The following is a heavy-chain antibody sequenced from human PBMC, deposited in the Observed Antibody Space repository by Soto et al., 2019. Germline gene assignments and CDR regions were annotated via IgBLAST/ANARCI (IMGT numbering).Heavy chain of an antibody. J-gene: IGHJ5*02. Sequence: QVQLMQSRPEVKTPGASVKLSCKASGYTFSSYVITWVRQAPGQGLEWMGWISSFNYNTNYAQKFQGRVTMTTDTSTNTAYMELRSLRSDDTAVYYCARGGRRLGWFDPWGQGTLVTVSS. CDR3: ARGGRRLGWFDP. CDR2: ISSFNYNT. V-gene: IGHV1-18*01. D-gene: IGHD6-25*01. CDR1: GYTFSSYV.